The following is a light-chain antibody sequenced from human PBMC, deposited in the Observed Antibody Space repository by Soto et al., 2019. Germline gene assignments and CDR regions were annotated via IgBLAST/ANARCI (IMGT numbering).Light chain of an antibody. J-gene: IGLJ1*01. Sequence: QAVVTQPPSVSGAPGQSVTISCTGSSSNIGAGYDVHWYQQLPGTAPKLLIYGNSNRPSGVPDRFSGSKSGTSASLAITGLQAVDEADYYCQSYDSSLSGYVFGTGTKVTVL. CDR2: GNS. CDR1: SSNIGAGYD. V-gene: IGLV1-40*01. CDR3: QSYDSSLSGYV.